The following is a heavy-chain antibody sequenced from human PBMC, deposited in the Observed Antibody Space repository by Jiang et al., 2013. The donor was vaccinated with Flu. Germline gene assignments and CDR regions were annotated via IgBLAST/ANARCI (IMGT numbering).Heavy chain of an antibody. CDR2: ISSSGITI. Sequence: VQLVESGGGLVKPGGSLRLSCAASGFTFSDYFMSWIRQTPAKGLEWVSYISSSGITISYADSVKGRFTISRDNSKNALSLQMSGLRAEDTAVYYCAKVFRSGYYYPNYHYYGMDVWGQGTTVTVYS. D-gene: IGHD3-22*01. V-gene: IGHV3-11*01. CDR1: GFTFSDYF. CDR3: AKVFRSGYYYPNYHYYGMDV. J-gene: IGHJ6*02.